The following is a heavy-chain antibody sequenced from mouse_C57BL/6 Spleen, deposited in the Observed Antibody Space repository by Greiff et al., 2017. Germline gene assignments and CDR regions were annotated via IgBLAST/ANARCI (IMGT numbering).Heavy chain of an antibody. CDR3: ARSDDFYWYFDV. CDR2: IDPSDSYT. J-gene: IGHJ1*03. Sequence: VQLQQPGAELVMPGASVKLSCKASGYTFTSYWMHWVKQRPGQGLEWIGEIDPSDSYTNYNQKFKGKSTLTVDKSSSTAYMQLSSLTSEDSAVYYCARSDDFYWYFDVWGTGTTVTVSS. V-gene: IGHV1-69*01. CDR1: GYTFTSYW.